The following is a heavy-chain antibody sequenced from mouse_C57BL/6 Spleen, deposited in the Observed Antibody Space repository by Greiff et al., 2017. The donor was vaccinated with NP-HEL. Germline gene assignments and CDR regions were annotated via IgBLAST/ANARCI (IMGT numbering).Heavy chain of an antibody. CDR1: GYSITSGYY. D-gene: IGHD1-1*01. Sequence: EVQLHQSGPGLVKPSQSLSLSCSVTGYSITSGYYWNWIRQFPGNKLEWMGYISYDGSNNYNPSLKNRISITRDTSKNQFFLKLNSVTTEDTATYYCARREYYGSSFAYWGQGTLVTVSA. CDR2: ISYDGSN. J-gene: IGHJ3*01. CDR3: ARREYYGSSFAY. V-gene: IGHV3-6*01.